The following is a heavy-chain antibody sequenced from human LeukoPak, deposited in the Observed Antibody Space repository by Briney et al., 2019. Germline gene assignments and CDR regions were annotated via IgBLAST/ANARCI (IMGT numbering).Heavy chain of an antibody. V-gene: IGHV4-59*02. Sequence: SEPLSLTCTVSGGSVSSYYWSWIRQPPGKGLEWVGYIYYSGSTNYSPSLKSRATISVDTSKNQFSLNLSSVTPADTAVYYCAGYSSTFYFYYGMDLWGQGTTVTVSS. CDR1: GGSVSSYY. CDR3: AGYSSTFYFYYGMDL. J-gene: IGHJ6*02. CDR2: IYYSGST. D-gene: IGHD2-2*01.